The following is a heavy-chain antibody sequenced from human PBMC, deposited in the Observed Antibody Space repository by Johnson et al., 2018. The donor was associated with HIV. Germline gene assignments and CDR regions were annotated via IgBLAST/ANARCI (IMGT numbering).Heavy chain of an antibody. Sequence: VQLVESGGGVVRPGGSLRLSCAASGFTFDDYGMSWVRHAPGKGLEWVSGINWNGDTTAYADSVKGRFTISRDNAKNSMYLQMNSLRAEDTALYYCARALGTAVGAFDIWGQGTMVTVSS. CDR3: ARALGTAVGAFDI. CDR2: INWNGDTT. D-gene: IGHD4-23*01. V-gene: IGHV3-20*04. J-gene: IGHJ3*02. CDR1: GFTFDDYG.